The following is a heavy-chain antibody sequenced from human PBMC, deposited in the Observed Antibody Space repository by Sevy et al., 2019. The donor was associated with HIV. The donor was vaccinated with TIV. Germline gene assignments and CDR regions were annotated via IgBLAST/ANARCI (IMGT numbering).Heavy chain of an antibody. Sequence: LSLTCAASEFTFSTYAMNWVRQAPGKGLEWVSDISGRGGSTDYADSVKGRFTISRDNSKNMMYLQMNSLRAEDTAIYYCAKVDCSGGTCDSGAFDIWGQGTMVTVSS. J-gene: IGHJ3*02. CDR2: ISGRGGST. D-gene: IGHD2-15*01. CDR1: EFTFSTYA. CDR3: AKVDCSGGTCDSGAFDI. V-gene: IGHV3-23*01.